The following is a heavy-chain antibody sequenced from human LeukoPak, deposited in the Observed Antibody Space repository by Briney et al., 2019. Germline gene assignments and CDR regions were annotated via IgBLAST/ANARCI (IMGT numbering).Heavy chain of an antibody. V-gene: IGHV4-4*07. J-gene: IGHJ4*02. CDR3: ARDSSQNYDFWSGYFDY. CDR1: GGFISSYY. CDR2: IYTSGST. Sequence: SETLSLTCTVSGGFISSYYWSWIRQPAGKGLDWIGRIYTSGSTNYNPSLKSRVTMSVDTSKNQFSLKLSSVTAADTAVYYCARDSSQNYDFWSGYFDYWGQGTLVTVSS. D-gene: IGHD3-3*01.